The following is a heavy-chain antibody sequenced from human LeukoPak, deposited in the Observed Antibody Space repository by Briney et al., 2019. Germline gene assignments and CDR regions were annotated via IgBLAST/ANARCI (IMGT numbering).Heavy chain of an antibody. J-gene: IGHJ4*02. CDR2: ISYDGSNK. D-gene: IGHD3-10*01. V-gene: IGHV3-30-3*01. Sequence: GGSLRLSCAASGFTFSDYAMHWVRQAPGKGLEWVAVISYDGSNKYYADSVNGRFTLSRDNSKNTLFLQMNSLRVDDTAVYYCARVATKLLWLGELNYWGQGTLVTVSS. CDR3: ARVATKLLWLGELNY. CDR1: GFTFSDYA.